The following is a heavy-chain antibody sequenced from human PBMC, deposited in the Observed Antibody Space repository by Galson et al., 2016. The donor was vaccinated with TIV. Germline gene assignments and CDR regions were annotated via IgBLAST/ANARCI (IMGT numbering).Heavy chain of an antibody. Sequence: SEPLSLTCAVSGYSISTGYYWSWIRQPPGKGLEWIGEINHSGHTHHNPSLKSRVTKSLDTSKNQFSLTLTSVTAADTALFYCARVRRGNVGVVDATDAFDIWDQGTMVTVSS. D-gene: IGHD2-15*01. CDR1: GYSISTGYY. V-gene: IGHV4-34*01. CDR3: ARVRRGNVGVVDATDAFDI. CDR2: INHSGHT. J-gene: IGHJ3*02.